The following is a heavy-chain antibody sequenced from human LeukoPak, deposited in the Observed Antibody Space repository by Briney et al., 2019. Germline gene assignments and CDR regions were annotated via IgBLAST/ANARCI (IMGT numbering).Heavy chain of an antibody. Sequence: SETLSLTCAVYGGSFSGYYWSWIRQPPGKGLEWIGEINHSGSTNYNPSLKSRVTISVDTSKNQFSLKLSSVTAADTAVYYCARVLGYCSGGSCYSYYYYMDVWGKGTTVTVSS. CDR3: ARVLGYCSGGSCYSYYYYMDV. CDR1: GGSFSGYY. J-gene: IGHJ6*03. V-gene: IGHV4-34*01. CDR2: INHSGST. D-gene: IGHD2-15*01.